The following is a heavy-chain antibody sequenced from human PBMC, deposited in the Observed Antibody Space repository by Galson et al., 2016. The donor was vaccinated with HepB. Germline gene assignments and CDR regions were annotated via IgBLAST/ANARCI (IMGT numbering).Heavy chain of an antibody. CDR3: SRDLIAVAEGGTDY. CDR2: IYASGST. V-gene: IGHV4-61*02. CDR1: GGSISSGSYY. D-gene: IGHD6-19*01. J-gene: IGHJ4*02. Sequence: TLSLTCSVSGGSISSGSYYWSWIREPAGKGLEWIGRIYASGSTNYNPSLKSRVTISVDTSNNQFSLKLSSASAADTAVYHCSRDLIAVAEGGTDYWGQGTLVTVAS.